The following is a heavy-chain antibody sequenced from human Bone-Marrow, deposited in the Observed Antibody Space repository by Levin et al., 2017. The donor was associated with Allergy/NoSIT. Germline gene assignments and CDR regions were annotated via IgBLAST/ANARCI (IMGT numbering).Heavy chain of an antibody. J-gene: IGHJ4*02. V-gene: IGHV2-5*02. CDR3: AHGRYDRGYFDY. D-gene: IGHD3-22*01. Sequence: SLTTSGVGVGWIRQPPGKALEWLALIYWDDDKRYSPSLKSRLTITKGASKNQVVVTMTNMDPVDTATYYCAHGRYDRGYFDYWGQGTLVTVSS. CDR1: SLTTSGVG. CDR2: IYWDDDK.